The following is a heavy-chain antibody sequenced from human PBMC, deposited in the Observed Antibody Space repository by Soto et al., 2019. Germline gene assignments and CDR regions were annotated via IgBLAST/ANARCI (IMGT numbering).Heavy chain of an antibody. V-gene: IGHV4-59*01. D-gene: IGHD1-1*01. J-gene: IGHJ4*02. CDR1: GDSMNNFY. CDR2: IFYTGST. CDR3: AKYRRTTAEGYTLDY. Sequence: SETLSLTCTVSGDSMNNFYWSWIRQPPGKTLEWIGNIFYTGSTTYNPSLESRITMSVDTSKNQFSLRLSSVSAADTAVYFCAKYRRTTAEGYTLDYWGRGTLVTVSS.